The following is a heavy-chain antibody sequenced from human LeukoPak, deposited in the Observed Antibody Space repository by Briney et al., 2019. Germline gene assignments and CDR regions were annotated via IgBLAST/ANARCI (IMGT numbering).Heavy chain of an antibody. J-gene: IGHJ4*02. CDR1: GVSISSSSYY. V-gene: IGHV4-39*07. CDR3: ARDRFYGGAVAPIDY. CDR2: IYYSGST. D-gene: IGHD4/OR15-4a*01. Sequence: PSETLSLTCTVSGVSISSSSYYWGWLRQPPGKGLEWIVSIYYSGSTYYNPSLKSLITISVDTSKNQFSLKLSPVTAADTAVYYCARDRFYGGAVAPIDYWGQGTLVTVSS.